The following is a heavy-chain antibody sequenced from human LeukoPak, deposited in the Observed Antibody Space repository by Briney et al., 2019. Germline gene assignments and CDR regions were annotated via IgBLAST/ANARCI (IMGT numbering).Heavy chain of an antibody. CDR3: ARDLGGSGSYTNWFDP. V-gene: IGHV3-7*01. Sequence: GGSLRLSCAASGFTFSNYWMTWVRQAPGKGLEWVAHIKQDGGEKYYVDSVKGRFTISRDNAKNSLYLQMNSLRAEDTALYYCARDLGGSGSYTNWFDPWGQGTLVTVSS. CDR1: GFTFSNYW. CDR2: IKQDGGEK. D-gene: IGHD3-10*01. J-gene: IGHJ5*02.